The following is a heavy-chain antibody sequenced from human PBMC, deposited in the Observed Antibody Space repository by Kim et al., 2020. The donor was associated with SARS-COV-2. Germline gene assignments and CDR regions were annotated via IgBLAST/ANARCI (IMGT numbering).Heavy chain of an antibody. CDR2: IYTTGTT. V-gene: IGHV4-4*07. CDR3: VRSMRKRGVTRYWFDP. CDR1: GASITAFS. D-gene: IGHD2-21*02. J-gene: IGHJ5*02. Sequence: SETLSLTCSVSGASITAFSWAWIRQSAGEGPEWIGHIYTTGTTTYNPSLTSRLTISRDTSKNQFSLRLTSVTAADTAIYYWVRSMRKRGVTRYWFDPWG.